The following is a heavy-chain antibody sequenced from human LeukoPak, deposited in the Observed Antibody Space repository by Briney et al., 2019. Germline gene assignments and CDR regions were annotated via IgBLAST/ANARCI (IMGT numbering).Heavy chain of an antibody. CDR2: IYTSGST. CDR1: GGSISSYY. D-gene: IGHD2-2*01. Sequence: NPSETLSLTCTVSGGSISSYYWSWIRQPPGKGLEWIGYIYTSGSTNYNPSLKSRVTISVDTSKNQFSPKLSSVTAADTAVYYCARQRWVYCSSTSCSYDAFDIWGQGTMVTVSS. J-gene: IGHJ3*02. V-gene: IGHV4-4*09. CDR3: ARQRWVYCSSTSCSYDAFDI.